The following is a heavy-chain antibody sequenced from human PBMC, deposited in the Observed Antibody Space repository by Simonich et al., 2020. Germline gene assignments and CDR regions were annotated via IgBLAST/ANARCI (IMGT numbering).Heavy chain of an antibody. J-gene: IGHJ3*01. CDR3: ASVAWFAVDV. V-gene: IGHV4-39*01. CDR1: GGSISSSSYY. Sequence: QLQLQESGPGLVKPSETLSLTCTVSGGSISSSSYYWGWIRQPPGKGLEWIGSSYYSGGTDYNPPLKIRGTISVDTSKNQFFLKRSAATAADTAVYFCASVAWFAVDVCGPGTMVTVSS. CDR2: SYYSGGT. D-gene: IGHD2-21*01.